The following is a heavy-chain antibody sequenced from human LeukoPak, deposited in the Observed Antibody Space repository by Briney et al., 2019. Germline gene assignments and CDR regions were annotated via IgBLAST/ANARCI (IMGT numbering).Heavy chain of an antibody. D-gene: IGHD3-22*01. J-gene: IGHJ4*02. Sequence: PSETLSLTCTVSDGSISSGGYYWSWIRQHPGKGLEWIGYIYYSGSTYYNPSLKSRVTISVDTSKNQFSLKLSSVTAADTAVYYCARGLGSSGYYSPIDYWGQGTLVTVSS. CDR2: IYYSGST. CDR3: ARGLGSSGYYSPIDY. V-gene: IGHV4-31*03. CDR1: DGSISSGGYY.